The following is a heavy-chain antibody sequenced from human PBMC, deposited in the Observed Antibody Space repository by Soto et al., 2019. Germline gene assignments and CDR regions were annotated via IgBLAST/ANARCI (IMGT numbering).Heavy chain of an antibody. J-gene: IGHJ6*02. CDR1: GFTFSSYS. Sequence: LRLSCAASGFTFSSYSMNWVRQAPAKGLEWVSSISSSSSYIYYADSVKGRFTISRDKAKNSLYLQMNSLRAEDTAVYYCARVGGTGMDVWGQGTTVTVCS. D-gene: IGHD1-1*01. CDR3: ARVGGTGMDV. V-gene: IGHV3-21*01. CDR2: ISSSSSYI.